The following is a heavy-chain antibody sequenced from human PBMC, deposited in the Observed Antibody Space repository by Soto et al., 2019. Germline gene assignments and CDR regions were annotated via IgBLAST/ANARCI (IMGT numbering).Heavy chain of an antibody. CDR1: GGSISASGYY. J-gene: IGHJ4*02. Sequence: SETLSLTCTVSGGSISASGYYWGWIRQPPGKGLEWIGSIYYSVSTYYNPSLKSRVTISVDTSKNQFSLKLSSVTAADTAVYYCARHYGGNCFDYWGQGTLVTVSS. D-gene: IGHD2-15*01. V-gene: IGHV4-39*01. CDR2: IYYSVST. CDR3: ARHYGGNCFDY.